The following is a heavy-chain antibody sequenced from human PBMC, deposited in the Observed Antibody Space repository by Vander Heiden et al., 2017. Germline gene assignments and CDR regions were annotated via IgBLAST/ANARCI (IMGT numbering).Heavy chain of an antibody. CDR3: ARVRSGYYSLGPDY. CDR1: GFTFSSYG. V-gene: IGHV3-33*01. CDR2: IWYDGSNK. J-gene: IGHJ4*02. Sequence: QVQLVESGGGVVQPGRSLRLSCAASGFTFSSYGMHWVRQAPGKGLEWVAVIWYDGSNKYYADSVKGRFTISRDNSKNTLYLQMNSLRAEDTAVYYCARVRSGYYSLGPDYWGQGTLVTVSS. D-gene: IGHD3-22*01.